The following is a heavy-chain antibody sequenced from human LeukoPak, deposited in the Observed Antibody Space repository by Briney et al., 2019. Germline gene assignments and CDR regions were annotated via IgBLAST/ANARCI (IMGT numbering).Heavy chain of an antibody. CDR3: ASLLRYFDRSNWFDP. CDR1: GFTFSSYA. CDR2: ISGSGGST. J-gene: IGHJ5*02. V-gene: IGHV3-23*01. D-gene: IGHD3-9*01. Sequence: PGGSLRLSCAASGFTFSSYAMSWVRQAPGKGLEWVSAISGSGGSTYYADSVKGRFTISRDNSKNTLYLQMNSLRAEDTAVYYYASLLRYFDRSNWFDPWGQGTLVTVSS.